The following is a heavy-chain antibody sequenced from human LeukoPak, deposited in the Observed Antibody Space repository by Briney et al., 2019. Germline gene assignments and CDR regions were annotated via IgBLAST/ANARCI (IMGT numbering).Heavy chain of an antibody. V-gene: IGHV3-23*01. CDR3: ARRFFDY. J-gene: IGHJ4*02. CDR2: IGYRGGSI. Sequence: GGSLRLSCAASGFTFSNYAMSWVRQAPGKGLEWVSIIGYRGGSIYYAYSVQGRFTISRDNSKNTLSLQMNGLRPEDTAVYYCARRFFDYWGQGTLVTVSS. CDR1: GFTFSNYA.